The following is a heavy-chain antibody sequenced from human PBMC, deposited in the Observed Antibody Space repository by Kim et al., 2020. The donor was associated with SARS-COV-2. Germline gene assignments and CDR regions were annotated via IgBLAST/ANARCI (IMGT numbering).Heavy chain of an antibody. V-gene: IGHV3-11*04. D-gene: IGHD2-15*01. CDR3: VRGRHYSAN. J-gene: IGHJ4*02. CDR2: IYDSGDVI. CDR1: GFIVSDHS. Sequence: GGSLRLSCAVSGFIVSDHSMSWVRQAPGKGLEWISYIYDSGDVIYYTDSVKGRFVISRDNAKNSVYLQMNSLRVEDTAVYYCVRGRHYSANWGPGTLVTVSS.